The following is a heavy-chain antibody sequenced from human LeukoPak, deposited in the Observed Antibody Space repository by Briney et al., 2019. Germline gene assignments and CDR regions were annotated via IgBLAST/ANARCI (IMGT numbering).Heavy chain of an antibody. CDR1: GFTFSTYG. CDR2: IWHDGTKI. CDR3: AKDHVTWGNRYFDR. D-gene: IGHD3-16*01. V-gene: IGHV3-30*02. J-gene: IGHJ4*02. Sequence: GGSLRLSCAASGFTFSTYGMHWVRQAPGKGLEGLAFIWHDGTKIYYADSVQGRFTISRDNSKNTLYLEMNSLSGEDTALYYCAKDHVTWGNRYFDRWDQGTLGTVSS.